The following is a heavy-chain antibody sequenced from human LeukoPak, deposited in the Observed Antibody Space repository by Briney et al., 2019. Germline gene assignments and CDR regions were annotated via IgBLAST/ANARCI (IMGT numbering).Heavy chain of an antibody. CDR2: ISYDGSNT. CDR1: GFTFSSYA. D-gene: IGHD6-19*01. V-gene: IGHV3-30-3*01. CDR3: AGSEGGWKRGHFDY. Sequence: GGSLRLSCAASGFTFSSYAMHWVRQAPGKGLEWVAVISYDGSNTYYADSVKGRFTISRDNSKSTLYLQMNSLRADDTAVYYCAGSEGGWKRGHFDYWGQGTLVTVSS. J-gene: IGHJ4*02.